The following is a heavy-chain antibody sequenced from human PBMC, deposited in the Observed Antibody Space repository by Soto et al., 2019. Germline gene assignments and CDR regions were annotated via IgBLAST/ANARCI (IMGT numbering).Heavy chain of an antibody. D-gene: IGHD4-17*01. V-gene: IGHV4-39*07. Sequence: QLQLQESGPGLVKPSETLSLTCSVSGDSISTSNYYWGWIRQPPGKGLEWIGHLFYSGGTYYNPYLKSRVSISVDTSKNEFSLKLTSITAADTAIYFCAGRGGGDYLFDSWGQGILVTVSS. CDR2: LFYSGGT. CDR3: AGRGGGDYLFDS. J-gene: IGHJ4*02. CDR1: GDSISTSNYY.